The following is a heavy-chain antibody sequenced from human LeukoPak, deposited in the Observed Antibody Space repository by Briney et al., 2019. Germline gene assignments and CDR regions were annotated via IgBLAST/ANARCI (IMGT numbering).Heavy chain of an antibody. CDR3: TKDRSYGRSYFDY. V-gene: IGHV3-66*02. CDR2: IYSGGST. D-gene: IGHD5-18*01. CDR1: GFTVINNY. J-gene: IGHJ4*02. Sequence: GGSLRLSCAASGFTVINNYMSWVRQAPGKGLEWVSVIYSGGSTYHADSVKGRFTISRDNSKNTLYLQMNSLRIEDTAVYYCTKDRSYGRSYFDYWGQGTLVTVAS.